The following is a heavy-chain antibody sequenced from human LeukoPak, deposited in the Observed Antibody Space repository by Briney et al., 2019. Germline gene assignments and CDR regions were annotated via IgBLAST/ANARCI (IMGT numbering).Heavy chain of an antibody. CDR3: ARASSLGKKSIAAAAGGFDY. V-gene: IGHV1-69*04. J-gene: IGHJ4*02. Sequence: SVKVSCKASGGTFSSYAISWVRQAPGHGLEWRGRIIPILGIANYAQKFQGRVTITADKSTSTAYMELSSLRSEDTAVYYCARASSLGKKSIAAAAGGFDYWGQGTLVTVSS. CDR2: IIPILGIA. CDR1: GGTFSSYA. D-gene: IGHD6-13*01.